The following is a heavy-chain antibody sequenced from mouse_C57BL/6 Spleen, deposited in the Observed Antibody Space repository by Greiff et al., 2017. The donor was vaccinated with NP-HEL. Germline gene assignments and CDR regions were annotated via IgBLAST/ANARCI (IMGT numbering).Heavy chain of an antibody. CDR3: TRGGIYDGYSYSFDY. CDR1: GFTFSSYA. J-gene: IGHJ2*01. V-gene: IGHV5-9-1*02. CDR2: ISSGGDYI. Sequence: EVQGVESGEGLVKPGGSLKLSCAASGFTFSSYAMSWVRQTPEKRLEWVAYISSGGDYIYYADTVKGRFTISRDNARNTLYLQMSSLKSEDTAMYYCTRGGIYDGYSYSFDYWGQGTTLTVSS. D-gene: IGHD2-3*01.